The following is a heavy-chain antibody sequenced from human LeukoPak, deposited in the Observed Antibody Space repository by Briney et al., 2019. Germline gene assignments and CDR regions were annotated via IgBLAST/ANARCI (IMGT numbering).Heavy chain of an antibody. J-gene: IGHJ5*02. Sequence: GESLKISCKGSGYSFTSYWIGWVRQRPGKGLEYMGIIHPGDSVTRYGPSFRGQVTISADKSIETAYLQWSSLKASDTAIYYCVRHGDFFGSGSFLDCFDPWGRGTLVTVSS. CDR3: VRHGDFFGSGSFLDCFDP. D-gene: IGHD3-10*01. CDR1: GYSFTSYW. V-gene: IGHV5-51*01. CDR2: IHPGDSVT.